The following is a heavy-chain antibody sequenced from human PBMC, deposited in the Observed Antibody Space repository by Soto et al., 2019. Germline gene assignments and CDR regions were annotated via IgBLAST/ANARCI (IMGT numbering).Heavy chain of an antibody. J-gene: IGHJ5*02. CDR3: AKDYAILTGLGWFDP. V-gene: IGHV3-23*01. CDR1: GFTFSSYA. CDR2: ISGSGGST. D-gene: IGHD3-9*01. Sequence: EVQLLESGGGLVQPGGSLRLSCAASGFTFSSYAMSWVRQAPGKGLEWVSAISGSGGSTYYADSVKGRFTISRDNSKNTLYLQMKSLKAEDTAVYYCAKDYAILTGLGWFDPWGQGTLVTVSS.